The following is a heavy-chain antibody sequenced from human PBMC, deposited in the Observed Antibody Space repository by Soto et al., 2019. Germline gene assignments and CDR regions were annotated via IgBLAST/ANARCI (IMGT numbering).Heavy chain of an antibody. V-gene: IGHV1-69*01. CDR1: GGTFSSYA. D-gene: IGHD5-18*01. CDR3: ARDRDTAMVTAYYYGMDV. J-gene: IGHJ6*02. Sequence: QVQLVQSGAEVKKPGSSVKVSCKASGGTFSSYAISWVRQAPGQGLEWMGGIIPIFGTANYAQKFQGRVTITADESTSTAYRERGSLRSEDTAVYYCARDRDTAMVTAYYYGMDVWGQGTTVTVSS. CDR2: IIPIFGTA.